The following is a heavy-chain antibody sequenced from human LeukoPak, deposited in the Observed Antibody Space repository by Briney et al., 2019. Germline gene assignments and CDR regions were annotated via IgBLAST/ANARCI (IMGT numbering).Heavy chain of an antibody. CDR3: ASATFTFWSGLGT. CDR1: GFTFSDYY. V-gene: IGHV3-11*04. D-gene: IGHD3-3*01. Sequence: GGSLRLSCAASGFTFSDYYMTWIRQAPGKGLEWVSYISSSGNAIYYADSVKGRFTISRDNAKNSLYLQMNSLRAEDTAVYYCASATFTFWSGLGTWGQGTLVTVSS. CDR2: ISSSGNAI. J-gene: IGHJ5*02.